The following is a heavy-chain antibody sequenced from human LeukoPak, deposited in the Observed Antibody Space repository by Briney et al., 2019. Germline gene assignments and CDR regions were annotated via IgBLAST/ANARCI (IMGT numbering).Heavy chain of an antibody. CDR3: ARAASGYYYASDM. CDR1: GGSISSYY. V-gene: IGHV4-59*01. CDR2: IYYSGST. Sequence: PSETLSLTCTVSGGSISSYYWNWIRQPPGKGLEWIGYIYYSGSTKYNPSLNSRVTMSVDTSKNQLSLNLTSVTAADTAVYYCARAASGYYYASDMWGQGTVVTVYS. D-gene: IGHD5-12*01. J-gene: IGHJ3*02.